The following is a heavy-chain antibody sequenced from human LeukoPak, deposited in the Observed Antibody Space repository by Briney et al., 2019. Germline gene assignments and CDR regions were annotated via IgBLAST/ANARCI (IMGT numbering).Heavy chain of an antibody. Sequence: ASVKVSCKASGYTFTSYAIHWVRQAPGQRLEWMGWINAGNGNTKYSQEFQGRVTITRDTSASTAYMELSSLRSEDMAVYYCARDRAEGVYDNSGYYWSDAFDIWGQGTMVTVSS. CDR2: INAGNGNT. CDR3: ARDRAEGVYDNSGYYWSDAFDI. D-gene: IGHD3-22*01. V-gene: IGHV1-3*03. CDR1: GYTFTSYA. J-gene: IGHJ3*02.